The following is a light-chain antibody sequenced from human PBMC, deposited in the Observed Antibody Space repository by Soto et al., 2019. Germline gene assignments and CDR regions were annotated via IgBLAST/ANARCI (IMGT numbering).Light chain of an antibody. CDR3: QQYNSYPLT. CDR2: NAS. Sequence: DIQMTQSPSTLSASVGDRVTITCRASQSISSWLAWYQQKPGKAPKLLIYNASSLESGVPSRFSGSGSGTEFTLTISSLQPDDFATYYCQQYNSYPLTFGQGTRLEIK. V-gene: IGKV1-5*03. J-gene: IGKJ5*01. CDR1: QSISSW.